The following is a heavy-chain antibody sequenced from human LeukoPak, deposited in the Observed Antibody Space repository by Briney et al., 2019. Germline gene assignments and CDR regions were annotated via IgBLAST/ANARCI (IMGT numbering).Heavy chain of an antibody. CDR1: GYTFIHYG. CDR2: IIANNGET. D-gene: IGHD2-8*01. J-gene: IGHJ4*02. Sequence: ASVKVSCKASGYTFIHYGISWALYAPGPGFESTPCIIANNGETRYAQNLQGRVTMTTETSTSTAYMELRSLRCDDTAVYYCARVPPSAHHMLSSDYWGQGTQVTVSS. V-gene: IGHV1-18*04. CDR3: ARVPPSAHHMLSSDY.